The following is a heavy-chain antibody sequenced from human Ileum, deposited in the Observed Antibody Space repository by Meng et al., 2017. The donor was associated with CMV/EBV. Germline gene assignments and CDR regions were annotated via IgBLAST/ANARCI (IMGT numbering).Heavy chain of an antibody. D-gene: IGHD2-15*01. CDR3: VRQVVAASFDY. CDR1: GVSITRGNYY. J-gene: IGHJ4*02. V-gene: IGHV4-30-4*08. CDR2: IYYSGSP. Sequence: QVRLQESGPGLVKPYQTLSLPCTVSGVSITRGNYYWSWIRQPPGRGLEWIGYIYYSGSPYYKPSLKSRVTISLDTSKNQFSLNLRSVTATDSAVYYCVRQVVAASFDYWGQGALVTVSS.